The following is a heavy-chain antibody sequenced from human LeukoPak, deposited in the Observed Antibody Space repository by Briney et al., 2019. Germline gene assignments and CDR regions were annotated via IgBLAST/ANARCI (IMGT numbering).Heavy chain of an antibody. J-gene: IGHJ6*03. CDR2: IYTSGST. CDR1: GGSISSYY. Sequence: PSETLSLTCTVSGGSISSYYWSWIRQPAGKGLEWIGRIYTSGSTNYNPSLKSRVTMSVDTSKNQFSLKLSSVTAADTAVYYCARVTAAAGSYYYYYYMDVWGKGTTVTVSS. CDR3: ARVTAAAGSYYYYYYMDV. D-gene: IGHD6-13*01. V-gene: IGHV4-4*07.